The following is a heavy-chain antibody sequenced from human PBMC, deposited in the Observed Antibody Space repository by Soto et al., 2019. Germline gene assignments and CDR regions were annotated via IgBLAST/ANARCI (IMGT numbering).Heavy chain of an antibody. CDR1: GGTFSSYA. CDR3: ASRTEDIVVVVAATPPYYYYYGMDV. Sequence: QVQLVQSGAEVKKPGSSVKVSCKASGGTFSSYAISWVRQAPGQGLEWMGGIIPIFGTANYAQKFQGRVTTTADESTSTAYMELSSLRSEDTAVYYCASRTEDIVVVVAATPPYYYYYGMDVWGQGTTVTVSS. V-gene: IGHV1-69*01. CDR2: IIPIFGTA. J-gene: IGHJ6*02. D-gene: IGHD2-15*01.